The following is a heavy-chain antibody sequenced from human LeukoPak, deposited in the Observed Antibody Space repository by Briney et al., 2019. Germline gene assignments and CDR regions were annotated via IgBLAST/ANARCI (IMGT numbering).Heavy chain of an antibody. Sequence: PGGSLRLSCAASGFTFSSYGMHWVRQAPGKGLEWVAVISYDGSNKYYADSVKGRFTISRDNSKNTLNLQMNSLRAEDTAVYYCAKDKAAAALDYWGQGTLVTVSS. CDR1: GFTFSSYG. J-gene: IGHJ4*02. D-gene: IGHD6-13*01. V-gene: IGHV3-30*18. CDR2: ISYDGSNK. CDR3: AKDKAAAALDY.